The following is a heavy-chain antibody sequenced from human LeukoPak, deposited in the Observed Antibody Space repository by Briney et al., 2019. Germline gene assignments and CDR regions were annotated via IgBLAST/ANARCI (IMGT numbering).Heavy chain of an antibody. Sequence: GGSLRLSCAASGFTVSSNYMSWVRQAPGKGLEWVSVIYSGGSTYYADSVKGRFTISRDNSKNTLYLQMNSLRAEDTAVYYCAKLTAYDSSGYYYSEAFDIWGQGTVVTVSS. D-gene: IGHD3-22*01. CDR3: AKLTAYDSSGYYYSEAFDI. V-gene: IGHV3-53*01. J-gene: IGHJ3*02. CDR2: IYSGGST. CDR1: GFTVSSNY.